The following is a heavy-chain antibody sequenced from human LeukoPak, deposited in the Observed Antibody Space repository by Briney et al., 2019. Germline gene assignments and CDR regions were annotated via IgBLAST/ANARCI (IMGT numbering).Heavy chain of an antibody. CDR2: IRHDGSDK. V-gene: IGHV3-30*02. CDR3: AKNQAEYSYGSADY. J-gene: IGHJ4*02. D-gene: IGHD5-18*01. CDR1: GLTFSSYG. Sequence: PGRSLTLSCAASGLTFSSYGIHWVRQAPGKGLEWESFIRHDGSDKYYADSVKGRFTISRDNSKNTLYLQMNGLRAEDTAVYYCAKNQAEYSYGSADYWGQGTLVTVSS.